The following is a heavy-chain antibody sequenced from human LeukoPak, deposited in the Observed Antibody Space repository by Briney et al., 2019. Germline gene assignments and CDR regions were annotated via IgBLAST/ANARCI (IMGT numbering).Heavy chain of an antibody. CDR2: IKSKTDGGTT. D-gene: IGHD6-6*01. CDR1: GFTSSNAW. J-gene: IGHJ4*02. Sequence: GGSLRLSCAASGFTSSNAWMSWVRQAPGKGLEWVGRIKSKTDGGTTDYAAPVKGRFTISRDDSKNTLYLQMNSLKTEDTAVYYCTTPPEYSRGYYFDYWGQGTLVTVSS. CDR3: TTPPEYSRGYYFDY. V-gene: IGHV3-15*01.